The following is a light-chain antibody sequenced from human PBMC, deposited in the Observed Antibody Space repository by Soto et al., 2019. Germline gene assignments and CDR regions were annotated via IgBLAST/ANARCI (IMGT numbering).Light chain of an antibody. CDR1: SGHSSYA. CDR3: QTWGTGDWV. CDR2: VNSDGSH. Sequence: QLVLTQSPSASASLGASVKLTCTLSSGHSSYAIAWHQQQPDKGPRYLMKVNSDGSHNKGDGIPDRFSGSSSGAERYLTISGLQSEDEADYYCQTWGTGDWVFGGGTKLTVL. V-gene: IGLV4-69*01. J-gene: IGLJ3*02.